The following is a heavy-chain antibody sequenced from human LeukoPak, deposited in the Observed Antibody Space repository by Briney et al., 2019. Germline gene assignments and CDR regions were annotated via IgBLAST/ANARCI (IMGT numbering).Heavy chain of an antibody. D-gene: IGHD2-15*01. Sequence: PSETLSLTCTVFGGSTSSYYWSWIRQPAGKGLEWIGRIYTSGSTNYNPSLKSRVTMSVDTSKNQFSLKLSSVTAADTAVYYCAREWYALSMDYYYYYMDVWGKGTTVTVSS. CDR3: AREWYALSMDYYYYYMDV. V-gene: IGHV4-4*07. CDR1: GGSTSSYY. J-gene: IGHJ6*03. CDR2: IYTSGST.